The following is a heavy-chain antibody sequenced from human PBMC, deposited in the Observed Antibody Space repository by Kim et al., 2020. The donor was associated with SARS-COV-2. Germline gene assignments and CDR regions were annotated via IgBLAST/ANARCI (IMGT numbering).Heavy chain of an antibody. J-gene: IGHJ6*02. CDR1: GGTFSSYA. D-gene: IGHD3-22*01. Sequence: SVKVSCKASGGTFSSYAISWVRQAPGQGLEWMGRIIPILGIANYAQKFQGRVTITADKSTSTAYMELSSLRSEDTAVYYCARDLYYYDSSGYYTYYYYGMDVWGQGTTVTVSS. CDR3: ARDLYYYDSSGYYTYYYYGMDV. CDR2: IIPILGIA. V-gene: IGHV1-69*04.